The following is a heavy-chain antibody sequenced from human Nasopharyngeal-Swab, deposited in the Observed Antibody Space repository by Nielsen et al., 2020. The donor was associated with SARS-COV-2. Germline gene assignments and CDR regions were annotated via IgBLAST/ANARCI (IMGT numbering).Heavy chain of an antibody. CDR2: INKDGSDK. Sequence: GESLKISCAASGFTFSKSYMNWVRQAPGKGLEWVANINKDGSDKYYVDSVRGRFTISRDNARNSLYLQMNSLRAEDTALYYCAKGPDESYLDNWFDLWGQGTQVTVSS. D-gene: IGHD2-21*01. J-gene: IGHJ5*02. V-gene: IGHV3-7*03. CDR3: AKGPDESYLDNWFDL. CDR1: GFTFSKSY.